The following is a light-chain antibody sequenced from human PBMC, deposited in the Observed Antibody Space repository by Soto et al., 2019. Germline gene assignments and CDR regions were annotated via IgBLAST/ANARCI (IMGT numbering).Light chain of an antibody. CDR3: QQYDNLPWT. CDR1: QDISNY. J-gene: IGKJ1*01. CDR2: DAS. Sequence: DIQMTQSPSSLSASVGARVTITCQASQDISNYLNWYQQKPGKAPKLLIYDASNLETGVPSRFSGSGSGTDFTFTISSLQPGDIATYYCQQYDNLPWTFGQGTKVEIK. V-gene: IGKV1-33*01.